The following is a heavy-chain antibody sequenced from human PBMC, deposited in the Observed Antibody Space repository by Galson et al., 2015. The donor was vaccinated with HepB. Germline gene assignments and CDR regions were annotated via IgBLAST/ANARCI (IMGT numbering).Heavy chain of an antibody. CDR1: GFNFINYN. CDR3: ARDMAGVITIYNYYGMDV. D-gene: IGHD3-16*02. Sequence: SLRLSCAASGFNFINYNMNWVRQAPGKGLEWVSYISYSSSTRYYADSVKGRFTISRDSAKNSLYLQMNSLRDEDTAVYFCARDMAGVITIYNYYGMDVWGQGATVTVTS. J-gene: IGHJ6*02. CDR2: ISYSSSTR. V-gene: IGHV3-48*02.